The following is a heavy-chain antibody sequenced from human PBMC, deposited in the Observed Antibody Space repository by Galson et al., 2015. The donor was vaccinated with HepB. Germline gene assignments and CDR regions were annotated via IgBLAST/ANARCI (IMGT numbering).Heavy chain of an antibody. J-gene: IGHJ4*02. D-gene: IGHD3-10*01. CDR1: GGTFTTYT. V-gene: IGHV1-69*01. CDR2: ITPLFGTA. Sequence: VSCKASGGTFTTYTISWVRQAPGHGLEWMGGITPLFGTANYAPKFQGRVTITADEFTSTAYMEMSGLRFEDTAVYYCAREGRTAPTNPVDYWGQGTLVTVSS. CDR3: AREGRTAPTNPVDY.